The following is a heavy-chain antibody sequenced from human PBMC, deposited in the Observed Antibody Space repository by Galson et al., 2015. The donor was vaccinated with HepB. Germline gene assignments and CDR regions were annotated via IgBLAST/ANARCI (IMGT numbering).Heavy chain of an antibody. D-gene: IGHD2-15*01. Sequence: SLRLSCAASGFTVSNNYMSWVRQAPGKGLEWVSTISGGGGSTYYADSGKDRFTISRDNSKNTLSLHMSSLGAKDTAVYYCAKAPSGGRPNYSDCWGQGTLVTVSS. V-gene: IGHV3-23*01. CDR2: ISGGGGST. CDR1: GFTVSNNY. CDR3: AKAPSGGRPNYSDC. J-gene: IGHJ4*02.